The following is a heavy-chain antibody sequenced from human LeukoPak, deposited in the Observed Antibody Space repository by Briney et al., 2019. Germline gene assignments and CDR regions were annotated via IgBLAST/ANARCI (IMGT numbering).Heavy chain of an antibody. V-gene: IGHV3-48*03. J-gene: IGHJ4*02. Sequence: GGSLRLSCAASGFSLSGYGMNWVRQAPGKGLEWVSYISSSGSTIWYADSAKGRFTISRDNAKNSLYLQMNSLRAEDAADYYCARAIGYYFDYWGQGTLVTGSS. CDR2: ISSSGSTI. CDR3: ARAIGYYFDY. CDR1: GFSLSGYG. D-gene: IGHD3-10*01.